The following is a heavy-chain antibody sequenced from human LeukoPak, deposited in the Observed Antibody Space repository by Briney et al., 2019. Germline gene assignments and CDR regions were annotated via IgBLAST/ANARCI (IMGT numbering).Heavy chain of an antibody. D-gene: IGHD6-19*01. V-gene: IGHV3-7*01. CDR3: TRLQIAVAGPNWFDP. CDR2: IKQDGSVQ. J-gene: IGHJ5*02. Sequence: GGSLRLSCAASGFTFSSNYMSWVRQAPGKGLEWVANIKQDGSVQFYMDSLKGRFSVSRDNAKNSLYLQMNGLRVEDTAVYYCTRLQIAVAGPNWFDPWGQGTLVTVSS. CDR1: GFTFSSNY.